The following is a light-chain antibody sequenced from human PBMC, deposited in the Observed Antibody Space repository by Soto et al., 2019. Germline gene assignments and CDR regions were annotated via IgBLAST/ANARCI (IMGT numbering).Light chain of an antibody. CDR1: TPNIGSNY. CDR3: AAWDDILNGYV. CDR2: RNN. J-gene: IGLJ1*01. Sequence: QSVLTQPPSASGTPGQGVTISCSGSTPNIGSNYVYWYQQLPGTAPKLLIYRNNQRPSGVPDRFSGSKSGTSASLAISGLRSDDEADYYCAAWDDILNGYVFGTGTKVTVL. V-gene: IGLV1-47*01.